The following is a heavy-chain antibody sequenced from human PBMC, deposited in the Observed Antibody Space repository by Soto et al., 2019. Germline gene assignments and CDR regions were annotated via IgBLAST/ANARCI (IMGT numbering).Heavy chain of an antibody. CDR3: ARGEDIVVVPADAFDI. D-gene: IGHD2-2*01. V-gene: IGHV1-69*02. CDR2: IIPILGIA. CDR1: GGTFSSYT. Sequence: GASVKVSCKASGGTFSSYTMSWVRQAPGQGLEWMGRIIPILGIANYAQKFQGRVTITADKSTSTAYMELSSLRSEDTAVYYCARGEDIVVVPADAFDIWGQGTMVTVSS. J-gene: IGHJ3*02.